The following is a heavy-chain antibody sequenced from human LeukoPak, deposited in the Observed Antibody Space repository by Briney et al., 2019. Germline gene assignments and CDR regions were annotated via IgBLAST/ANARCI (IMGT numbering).Heavy chain of an antibody. Sequence: GGSLRLSCAASGFTFSSYVMSWVRQAPGKGLEWVSAISGSGDSTYYADSVKGRFTISRDNSKNTLYLQMNSLRAEDTAVYYCAKGGYCSSTSCRFNWFDPWGQGTLVTVSS. D-gene: IGHD2-2*01. CDR2: ISGSGDST. J-gene: IGHJ5*02. V-gene: IGHV3-23*01. CDR1: GFTFSSYV. CDR3: AKGGYCSSTSCRFNWFDP.